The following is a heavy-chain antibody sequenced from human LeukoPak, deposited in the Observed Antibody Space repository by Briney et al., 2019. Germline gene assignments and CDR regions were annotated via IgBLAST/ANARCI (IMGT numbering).Heavy chain of an antibody. D-gene: IGHD5-12*01. CDR3: AEDIVATIMSNWFDP. Sequence: GGSLRLSCAASGFTFSSYAMSWVRQAPGKGLEWVSAISGSGGSTYYADSVKGRFTISRDNSKNTLYLQMNSLRAEDTAVYYCAEDIVATIMSNWFDPWGQGTLVTVSS. CDR2: ISGSGGST. V-gene: IGHV3-23*01. J-gene: IGHJ5*02. CDR1: GFTFSSYA.